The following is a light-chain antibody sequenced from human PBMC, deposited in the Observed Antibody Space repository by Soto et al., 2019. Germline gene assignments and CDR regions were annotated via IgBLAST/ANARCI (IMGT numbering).Light chain of an antibody. Sequence: QSVLTQPPSVSAAPGQKVSISCSGSSSNIGNNFVSWYQQLPGTAPKLLIYDNAKRPSGIPDRFSVSKSGTSATLGITGLQTGDEADYYCGAWDSSLTAVLFGGGTKLTVL. CDR2: DNA. CDR1: SSNIGNNF. V-gene: IGLV1-51*01. CDR3: GAWDSSLTAVL. J-gene: IGLJ2*01.